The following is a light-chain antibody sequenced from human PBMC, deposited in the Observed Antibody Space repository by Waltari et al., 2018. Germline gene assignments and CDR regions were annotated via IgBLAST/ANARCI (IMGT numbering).Light chain of an antibody. CDR3: QGWDSTSDVV. CDR2: DDS. CDR1: NIGSRR. V-gene: IGLV3-21*02. Sequence: SYVLTQPPSLSVAPGQTAKIPCGGNNIGSRRVHWYQQKPGQAPVLVVYDDSDRPSGIPDRFSGSNSGDTATLTISSVEAGDEAAYYCQGWDSTSDVVFGGGTKLTVL. J-gene: IGLJ3*02.